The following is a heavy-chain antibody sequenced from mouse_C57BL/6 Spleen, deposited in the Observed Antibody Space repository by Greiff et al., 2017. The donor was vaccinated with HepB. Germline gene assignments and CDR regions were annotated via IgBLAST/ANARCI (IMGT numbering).Heavy chain of an antibody. J-gene: IGHJ2*01. V-gene: IGHV1-15*01. CDR2: IDPETGGT. CDR1: GYTFTDYE. D-gene: IGHD2-4*01. Sequence: VQLQQSGAELVRPGASVTLSCKASGYTFTDYEMHWVKQTPVHGLEWIGAIDPETGGTAYNQKFKGKAILTADKSSSTAYMELRSLTSEDAAVYYCTEGDYDYDFYYWGQGTTLTVSS. CDR3: TEGDYDYDFYY.